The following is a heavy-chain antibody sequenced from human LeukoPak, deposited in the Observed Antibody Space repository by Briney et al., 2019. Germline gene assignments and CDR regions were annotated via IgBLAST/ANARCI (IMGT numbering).Heavy chain of an antibody. CDR3: ASAPSTIAAAGSSWFDP. CDR2: ISYSGYT. J-gene: IGHJ5*02. D-gene: IGHD6-13*01. Sequence: SETLSLTCTVSGGSIRSYYWSWIRQAPGKGLEWIGFISYSGYTSYSPSLKSRVAISVDTSKNQFSLKLSSVTAADTAVYYCASAPSTIAAAGSSWFDPWGQGTLVTVSS. CDR1: GGSIRSYY. V-gene: IGHV4-59*12.